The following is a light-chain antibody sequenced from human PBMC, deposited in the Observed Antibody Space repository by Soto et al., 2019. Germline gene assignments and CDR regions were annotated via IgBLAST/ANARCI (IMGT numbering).Light chain of an antibody. CDR3: CSYAGSYTYV. Sequence: QSALTQPRSVSGSPGQSVTISCTGTSSDVGGYNYVSWCQQHPGKAPKLMIYDVSQRPSGVPDRFSGSRSGNTASLTISGLQAEDEADYYCCSYAGSYTYVFGPGTKVTVL. J-gene: IGLJ1*01. CDR1: SSDVGGYNY. CDR2: DVS. V-gene: IGLV2-11*01.